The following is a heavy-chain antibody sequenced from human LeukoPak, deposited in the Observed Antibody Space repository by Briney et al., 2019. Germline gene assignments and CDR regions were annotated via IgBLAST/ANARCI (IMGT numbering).Heavy chain of an antibody. CDR1: GGTFSCYA. J-gene: IGHJ4*02. D-gene: IGHD2-15*01. Sequence: ASVKVSCKASGGTFSCYAISWVRQAPGQGLEWMGGIMPIFGTANYAQKFQGRVTITTDESTSTAYMELSSLRSEDTAGYYCASGYCSGGSCYDLDYWGQGTLVTVSS. V-gene: IGHV1-69*05. CDR2: IMPIFGTA. CDR3: ASGYCSGGSCYDLDY.